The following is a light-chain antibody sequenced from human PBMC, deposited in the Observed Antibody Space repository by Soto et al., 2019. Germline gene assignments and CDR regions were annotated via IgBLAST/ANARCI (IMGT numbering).Light chain of an antibody. J-gene: IGLJ3*02. Sequence: QSALSQPASVSGSPGQSITSSCTGTSNDVCYYNYVSWYQQHPGQAPKLMISEVTTRPSGVSDRFSGSKSGNTASLTISRLQAEDEAHYYCSSYTTAYTQVFGGGTKLTVL. CDR3: SSYTTAYTQV. V-gene: IGLV2-14*01. CDR1: SNDVCYYNY. CDR2: EVT.